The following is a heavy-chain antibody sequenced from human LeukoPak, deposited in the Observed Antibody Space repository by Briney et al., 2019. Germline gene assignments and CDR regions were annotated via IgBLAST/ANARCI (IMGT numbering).Heavy chain of an antibody. Sequence: PGESLKISCKWSGYRFGNYWIAWVRQMPGKGLESMGIIYPGDSDTRYSPSFQGQVTFSADKSISTAYLQWSSLKASDTAMYYCARLSDGYNDFWGQGTLVTVSS. J-gene: IGHJ4*02. D-gene: IGHD5-24*01. V-gene: IGHV5-51*01. CDR3: ARLSDGYNDF. CDR2: IYPGDSDT. CDR1: GYRFGNYW.